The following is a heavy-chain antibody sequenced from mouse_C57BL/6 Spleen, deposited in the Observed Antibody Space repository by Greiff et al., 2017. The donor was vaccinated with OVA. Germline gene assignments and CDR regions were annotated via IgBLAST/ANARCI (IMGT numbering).Heavy chain of an antibody. CDR1: GFTFSSYT. Sequence: EVKLMESGGGLVKPGGSLKLSCAASGFTFSSYTMYWVRQTPEKRLEWVATISGGGGNTYYPDSVKGRFTISRDNAKNTLYLQMSSLRSEDTALYYGARRYGSSFYYAMDYWGQGTSVTVSS. CDR3: ARRYGSSFYYAMDY. CDR2: ISGGGGNT. J-gene: IGHJ4*01. D-gene: IGHD1-1*01. V-gene: IGHV5-9*01.